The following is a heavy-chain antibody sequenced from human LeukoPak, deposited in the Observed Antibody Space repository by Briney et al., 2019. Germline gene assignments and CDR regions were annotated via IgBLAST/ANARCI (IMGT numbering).Heavy chain of an antibody. CDR1: GFTFSDYN. J-gene: IGHJ4*02. Sequence: QTGGSLRLSCAASGFTFSDYNMNWVRQVPGKGLESFSYMSRSGHIIYYAVSVKGRFNISRDNAKNSLYLQMNSLRAEDTAVYYCARDVYYGTGSPRRDYWGQGTLVTVSS. CDR2: MSRSGHII. V-gene: IGHV3-48*01. D-gene: IGHD3-10*01. CDR3: ARDVYYGTGSPRRDY.